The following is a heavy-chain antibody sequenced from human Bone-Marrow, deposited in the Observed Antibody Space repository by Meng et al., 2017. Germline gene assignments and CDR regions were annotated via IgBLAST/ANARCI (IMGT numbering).Heavy chain of an antibody. CDR2: IGTAGDT. CDR1: GFTFSSYD. CDR3: AREHSSGYYDAFDI. Sequence: GESLKISCAASGFTFSSYDMHWVRQATGKGLEWVSAIGTAGDTYYPGSVKGRFTISRENAKNSLYLQMNSLRAGDTAVYYCAREHSSGYYDAFDIWGQGKMV. V-gene: IGHV3-13*01. J-gene: IGHJ3*02. D-gene: IGHD3-22*01.